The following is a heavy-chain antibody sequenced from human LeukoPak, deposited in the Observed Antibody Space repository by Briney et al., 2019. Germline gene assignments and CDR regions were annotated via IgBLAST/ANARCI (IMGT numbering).Heavy chain of an antibody. J-gene: IGHJ6*03. V-gene: IGHV3-23*01. CDR3: AKPYFPGDYPYYYYYMDV. Sequence: PGGSLRLSCAASGFTFSSYAMSWVRQAPGKGLEWVSAISGSGGSTYYADSVKGRFTISRDNSKNTLYLQINSLRAEDTAVYYCAKPYFPGDYPYYYYYMDVWGKGTTVTVSS. CDR2: ISGSGGST. D-gene: IGHD4-17*01. CDR1: GFTFSSYA.